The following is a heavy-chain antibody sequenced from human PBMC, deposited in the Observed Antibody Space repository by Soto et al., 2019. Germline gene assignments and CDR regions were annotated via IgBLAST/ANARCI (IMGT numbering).Heavy chain of an antibody. CDR1: GFTFSSYG. Sequence: LRLSCAASGFTFSSYGMHGVRQAPVKGLEWVAVIWYDGSNKYYADSVKGRFTISRDNSKNTLYLQMNSLRAEDTAVYYCARDRTCTNGVCYTPPPYYYYYGMDVWGQGTTVTVSS. V-gene: IGHV3-33*01. CDR2: IWYDGSNK. CDR3: ARDRTCTNGVCYTPPPYYYYYGMDV. J-gene: IGHJ6*02. D-gene: IGHD2-8*01.